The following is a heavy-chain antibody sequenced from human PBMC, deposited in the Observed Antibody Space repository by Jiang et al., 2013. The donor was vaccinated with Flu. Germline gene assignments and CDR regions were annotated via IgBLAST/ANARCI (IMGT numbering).Heavy chain of an antibody. CDR2: IYYSGST. D-gene: IGHD1/OR15-1a*01. CDR1: GGSISSSSYY. J-gene: IGHJ2*01. CDR3: ARFPEQPWDYTGGYFDL. V-gene: IGHV4-39*01. Sequence: ETLSLTCTVSGGSISSSSYYWGWIRQPPGKGLEWIGSIYYSGSTYYNPSLKSRVTISVDTSKNQFSLKLSSVTAADTAVYYCARFPEQPWDYTGGYFDLWGRGTLVTVSS.